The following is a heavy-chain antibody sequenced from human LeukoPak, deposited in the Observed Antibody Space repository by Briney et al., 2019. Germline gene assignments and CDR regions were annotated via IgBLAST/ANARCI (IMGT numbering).Heavy chain of an antibody. CDR3: AKDRGAYYYDSMDV. J-gene: IGHJ6*02. CDR2: TSYDGSNK. CDR1: GFTFSRYG. V-gene: IGHV3-30*18. D-gene: IGHD3-10*01. Sequence: GGSLRLSCAASGFTFSRYGMHWVGQAPGKGLEWVVVTSYDGSNKQYVDSVKGRFTISRDNSKNMLYLEMNSLRAEDTGVYYCAKDRGAYYYDSMDVWGQGTTVTVSS.